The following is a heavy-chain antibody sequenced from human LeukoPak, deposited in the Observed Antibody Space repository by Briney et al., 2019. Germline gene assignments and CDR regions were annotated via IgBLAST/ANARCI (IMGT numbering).Heavy chain of an antibody. CDR1: GGSFSGYY. Sequence: WETLSLTCAVYGGSFSGYYWSRIRQPPGKGLEWIGEINHSGSTNYNPSLKSRVTISVDTSKNQFSLKLSSVTAADTAVYYCARVSDLPYTMVRGVPPIAPFDYWGQGTLVTVSS. CDR2: INHSGST. CDR3: ARVSDLPYTMVRGVPPIAPFDY. V-gene: IGHV4-34*01. D-gene: IGHD3-10*01. J-gene: IGHJ4*02.